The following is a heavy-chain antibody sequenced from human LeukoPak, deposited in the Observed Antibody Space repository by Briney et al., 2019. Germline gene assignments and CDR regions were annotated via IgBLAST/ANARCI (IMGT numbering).Heavy chain of an antibody. J-gene: IGHJ4*02. V-gene: IGHV4-34*01. CDR1: GGSFSGYY. CDR3: ARATNIDPPDY. CDR2: INHSGST. Sequence: SKTLSLTCAVYGGSFSGYYWSWIRQPPGKGLEWIGEINHSGSTNYNPSLKSRVTISVDTSKNQFSLKLSSVTAADTAVYYCARATNIDPPDYWGQGTLVTVSS.